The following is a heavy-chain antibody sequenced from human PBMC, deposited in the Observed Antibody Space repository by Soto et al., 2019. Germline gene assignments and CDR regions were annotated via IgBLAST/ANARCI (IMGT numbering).Heavy chain of an antibody. V-gene: IGHV1-69*06. Sequence: ASEKVSCKDSGGTFSTYTFSWVRQAPGQGLERMGRIIPIFGTPYYAQKFQGRVTITADKSTSTVYMELSSLGSDDTAVYFCARGLECRGYCLDKPTWFGPWGQGTLVTVSS. J-gene: IGHJ5*02. CDR1: GGTFSTYT. CDR3: ARGLECRGYCLDKPTWFGP. CDR2: IIPIFGTP. D-gene: IGHD2-15*01.